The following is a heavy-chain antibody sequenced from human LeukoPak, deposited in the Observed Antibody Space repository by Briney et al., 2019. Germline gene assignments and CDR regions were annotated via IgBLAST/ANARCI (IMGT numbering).Heavy chain of an antibody. Sequence: ASVKVSCKASGYTFTSYDINWVRQATGQGLEWMGWMSPNSGNTGYAQKFQGRVTMTRNTSISTAYMELSSLRSEDTAVYYCARGQVSYYDYVWGSYRQYYFDYWGQGTLVTVSS. J-gene: IGHJ4*02. CDR2: MSPNSGNT. CDR3: ARGQVSYYDYVWGSYRQYYFDY. D-gene: IGHD3-16*02. V-gene: IGHV1-8*01. CDR1: GYTFTSYD.